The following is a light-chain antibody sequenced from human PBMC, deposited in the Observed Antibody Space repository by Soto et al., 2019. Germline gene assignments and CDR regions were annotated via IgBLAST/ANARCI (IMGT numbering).Light chain of an antibody. J-gene: IGLJ2*01. V-gene: IGLV1-40*01. CDR3: QSSDSSLSGLVV. CDR1: SSNIGAGYD. Sequence: QSVLTQPPSVSGAPGQRVTISCTGSSSNIGAGYDVHWYQQLPGTAPKLLIYGNSNRPSGVPDRFSGSKSGTSASLAITGFQAEDEADYYCQSSDSSLSGLVVFGGGTTLTVL. CDR2: GNS.